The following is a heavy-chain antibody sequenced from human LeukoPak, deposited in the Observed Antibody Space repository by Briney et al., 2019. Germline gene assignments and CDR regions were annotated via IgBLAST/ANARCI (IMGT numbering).Heavy chain of an antibody. CDR3: ARGMTMVRGIYYYYYMDV. D-gene: IGHD3-10*01. CDR1: GGSISSYY. Sequence: SETLSLTCTVSGGSISSYYWSWIRQPAGKGLEWIGRIYTSGSTNYNPSLKSRVTMSVDTSKNQFSLKLSSVTAADTAVYYCARGMTMVRGIYYYYYMDVWGKGTTVTISS. CDR2: IYTSGST. J-gene: IGHJ6*03. V-gene: IGHV4-4*07.